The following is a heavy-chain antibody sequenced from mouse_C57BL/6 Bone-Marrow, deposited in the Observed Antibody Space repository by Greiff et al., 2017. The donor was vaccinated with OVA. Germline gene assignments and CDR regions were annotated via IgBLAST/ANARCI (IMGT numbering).Heavy chain of an antibody. CDR3: TFTTVVAPYAMDY. J-gene: IGHJ4*01. CDR2: IDPEDGDT. CDR1: GFNIKDYY. Sequence: EVQLQQSGAELVRPGASVKLSCTASGFNIKDYYMHWVKQRPEQGLEWIGRIDPEDGDTEYAPKFQGKATMTADTYSNTAYLQLSSLTSEDTAVYYCTFTTVVAPYAMDYWGQGTSVTVSS. V-gene: IGHV14-1*01. D-gene: IGHD1-1*01.